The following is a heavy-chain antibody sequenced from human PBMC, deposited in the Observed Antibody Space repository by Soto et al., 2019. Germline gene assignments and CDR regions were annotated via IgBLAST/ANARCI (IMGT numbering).Heavy chain of an antibody. CDR1: GYTLTSYY. CDR2: INPSGGST. J-gene: IGHJ4*02. CDR3: ARDPFGTEGYCSGGSCYPAQDY. Sequence: ASVKVSCKASGYTLTSYYMHWVRQAPGQGLEWMGIINPSGGSTSYAQKFQGRVTMTRDTSTSTVYMELSSLRSEDTAVYYCARDPFGTEGYCSGGSCYPAQDYWGQGTLVTVSS. V-gene: IGHV1-46*01. D-gene: IGHD2-15*01.